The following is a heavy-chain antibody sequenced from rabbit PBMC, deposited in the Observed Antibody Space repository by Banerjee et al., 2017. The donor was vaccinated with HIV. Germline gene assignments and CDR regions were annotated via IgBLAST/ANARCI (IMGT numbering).Heavy chain of an antibody. V-gene: IGHV1S40*01. CDR3: ARDLAGVIGCNFSW. Sequence: QSLEESGGDLVKPGASLTLTCTASGVSFTSNYYMCWVRQAPGKGLEWIACINTATGKVVYSSWAKGQFTMSKPSSTTVTLQMTSLTAADTATYFCARDLAGVIGCNFSWWGPGTLVTVS. J-gene: IGHJ4*01. CDR1: GVSFTSNYY. CDR2: INTATGKV. D-gene: IGHD4-1*01.